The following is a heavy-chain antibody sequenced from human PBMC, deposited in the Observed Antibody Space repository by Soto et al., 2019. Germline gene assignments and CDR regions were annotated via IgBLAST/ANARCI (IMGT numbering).Heavy chain of an antibody. Sequence: ASVKVSCKASGYTFTSYYMHWVRQAPGQGLEWMGIINPSGGSTSYAQKFQGRVTMTRDTSTSTVYMELSSLRSEDTAVYYCARDGAHLYYYYYGMDVWGQRTTVTVSS. CDR1: GYTFTSYY. D-gene: IGHD2-15*01. V-gene: IGHV1-46*01. J-gene: IGHJ6*02. CDR2: INPSGGST. CDR3: ARDGAHLYYYYYGMDV.